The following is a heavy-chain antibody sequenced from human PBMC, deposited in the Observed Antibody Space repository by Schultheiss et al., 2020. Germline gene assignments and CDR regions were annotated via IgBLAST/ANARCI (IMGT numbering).Heavy chain of an antibody. CDR3: ARENDSWIAFDI. D-gene: IGHD3-22*01. Sequence: GSLRLSCAASGFTFSSYGMHWVRQAPGKGLEWVAVISYDGSNKYYADSVKGRFTISRDNSKNTLYLQMNSLRAEDTAVYYCARENDSWIAFDIWGQGTMVTV. J-gene: IGHJ3*02. CDR1: GFTFSSYG. V-gene: IGHV3-30*03. CDR2: ISYDGSNK.